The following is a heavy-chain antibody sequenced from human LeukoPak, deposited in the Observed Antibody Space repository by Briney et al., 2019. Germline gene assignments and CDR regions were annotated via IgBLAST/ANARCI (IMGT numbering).Heavy chain of an antibody. J-gene: IGHJ4*02. CDR3: ARGVGIAARLFDY. CDR1: GRTFSSYA. CDR2: ILPIFGTA. D-gene: IGHD6-6*01. V-gene: IGHV1-69*13. Sequence: GPSVTVSCKASGRTFSSYAISWVRHAPGQGLEWMGGILPIFGTANYAQKFQGRVTITADESTSTAYMELSSLRSEDTAVYYCARGVGIAARLFDYWGQGTLVTVSS.